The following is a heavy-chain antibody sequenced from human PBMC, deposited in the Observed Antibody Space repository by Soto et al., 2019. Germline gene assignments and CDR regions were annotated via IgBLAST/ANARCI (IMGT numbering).Heavy chain of an antibody. CDR3: ARKDYYGSGSYHFDY. D-gene: IGHD3-10*01. CDR2: INAANGDT. J-gene: IGHJ4*02. CDR1: GYTFSTFP. Sequence: GASVKVSCKASGYTFSTFPMHWVRQAPGQNLEWMGWINAANGDTGYSQNFQGRVTITRDTSASTAYMELSGLRSEDTAVYYCARKDYYGSGSYHFDYCGQGTLVTVSS. V-gene: IGHV1-3*01.